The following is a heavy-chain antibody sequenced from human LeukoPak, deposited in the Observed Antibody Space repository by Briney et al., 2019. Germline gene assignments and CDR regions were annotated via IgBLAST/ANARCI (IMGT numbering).Heavy chain of an antibody. J-gene: IGHJ4*02. CDR2: IFHSGGT. CDR1: GGSISSYY. V-gene: IGHV4-59*12. CDR3: ARGVALLSFGFDF. Sequence: SETLSLTCTVSGGSISSYYLSWIRQPPGKGLEWIGCIFHSGGTDYNPSLKSRVTISVDTSKNQFSLKLSSVTAADTAVYYCARGVALLSFGFDFWGPGTLVTVSS. D-gene: IGHD3-16*01.